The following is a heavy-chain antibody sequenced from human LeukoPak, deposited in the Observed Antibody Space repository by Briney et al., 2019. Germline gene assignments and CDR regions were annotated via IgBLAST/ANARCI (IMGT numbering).Heavy chain of an antibody. CDR1: GGSISSGGYY. V-gene: IGHV4-31*03. CDR3: ARDLRGNWFDP. CDR2: IYYSGST. J-gene: IGHJ5*02. Sequence: SETLSLTCTVSGGSISSGGYYWSWIRQHPGKGLGWIGYIYYSGSTYYNPSLKSRVTISVDTPKNQFSLKLSSVTAADTAVYYCARDLRGNWFDPWGQGTLVTVSS.